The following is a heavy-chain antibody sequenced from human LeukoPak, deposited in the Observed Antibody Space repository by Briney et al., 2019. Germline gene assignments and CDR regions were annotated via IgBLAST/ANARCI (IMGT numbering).Heavy chain of an antibody. D-gene: IGHD2-15*01. J-gene: IGHJ5*02. V-gene: IGHV4-34*01. CDR1: GGSFSGYY. CDR3: ARGLALKYCSGGSCYSFPTPPRMAARNWFDP. CDR2: INHSGST. Sequence: SETLSLTCAVYGGSFSGYYRSWIRQPPGKGLEWIGEINHSGSTNYNPSLKSRVTISVDTSKNQFSLKLSSVTAADTAVYYCARGLALKYCSGGSCYSFPTPPRMAARNWFDPWGQGTLVTVSS.